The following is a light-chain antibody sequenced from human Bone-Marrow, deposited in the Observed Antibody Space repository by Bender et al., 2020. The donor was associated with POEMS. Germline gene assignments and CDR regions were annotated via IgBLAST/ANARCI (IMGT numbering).Light chain of an antibody. CDR3: CSYARSSTLV. CDR2: EVN. CDR1: GSDFNAYNS. J-gene: IGLJ3*02. Sequence: QSVLTQPASVSGFPGQSITISCTGTGSDFNAYNSVSWYQHHPGKAPKVVIYEVNKWPSGVSNRFSGSKSGNTASLTISGLQAEDEADYYCCSYARSSTLVFGGGTKLTVL. V-gene: IGLV2-23*02.